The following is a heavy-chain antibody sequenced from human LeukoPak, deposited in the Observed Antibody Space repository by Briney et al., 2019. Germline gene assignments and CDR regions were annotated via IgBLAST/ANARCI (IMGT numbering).Heavy chain of an antibody. CDR3: AKEYYYDSSGYYAPPFDY. CDR1: GFTFSDYG. Sequence: GGSLRLSCTASGFTFSDYGIHWVRQAPGKGLEWVAVISYDGSNKYYADSVKGRFTISRDNSKNTLYLQMNSLRAEDTAVYYCAKEYYYDSSGYYAPPFDYWGQGTLVTVSS. J-gene: IGHJ4*02. CDR2: ISYDGSNK. V-gene: IGHV3-30*18. D-gene: IGHD3-22*01.